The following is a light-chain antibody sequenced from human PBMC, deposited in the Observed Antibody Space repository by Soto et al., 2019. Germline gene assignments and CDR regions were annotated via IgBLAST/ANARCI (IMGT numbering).Light chain of an antibody. CDR2: QDN. V-gene: IGLV3-1*01. Sequence: SYELTQPHSVSVSPGQTASITCSGDKLGEKYACWYQQKPGQSPVLVIYQDNNRPSEIPERFSGSNSGNTATLTISGTQATDEADYYCQAWDSGTYVFGTGTKLTVL. CDR1: KLGEKY. J-gene: IGLJ1*01. CDR3: QAWDSGTYV.